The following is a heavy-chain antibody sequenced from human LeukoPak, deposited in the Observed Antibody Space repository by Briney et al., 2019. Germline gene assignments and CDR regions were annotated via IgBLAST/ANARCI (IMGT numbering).Heavy chain of an antibody. D-gene: IGHD3-22*01. CDR1: GFTVSSNY. V-gene: IGHV3-66*01. CDR2: IYSGGST. J-gene: IGHJ6*04. CDR3: ARDLRGYYDSSGYYY. Sequence: PGGSLRLSCAASGFTVSSNYMSWVRQAPGKGLEWVSVIYSGGSTYYADSVKGRFTISRDNSKNTLYLQMNSLRAEDTAVYYCARDLRGYYDSSGYYYWGKGTAVTISA.